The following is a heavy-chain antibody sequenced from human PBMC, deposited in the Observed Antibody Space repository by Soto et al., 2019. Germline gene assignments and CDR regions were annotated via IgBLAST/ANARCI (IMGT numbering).Heavy chain of an antibody. Sequence: EVQLVESGGGLVQPGGSLKLSCAASGFTLSGFDIHWVRQASGEGLEWVGRIKTKVESYATELAASVKGRFTLSRDDPKNTAYLEMNSLKTEDXAVYYXTRRYCSGGGCYSDFDYWGQGALVTVSS. V-gene: IGHV3-73*01. CDR3: TRRYCSGGGCYSDFDY. CDR2: IKTKVESYAT. J-gene: IGHJ4*02. D-gene: IGHD2-15*01. CDR1: GFTLSGFD.